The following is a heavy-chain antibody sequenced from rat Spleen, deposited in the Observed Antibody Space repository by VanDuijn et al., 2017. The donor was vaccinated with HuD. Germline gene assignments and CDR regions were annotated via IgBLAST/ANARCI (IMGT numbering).Heavy chain of an antibody. CDR1: GFTFSNYG. V-gene: IGHV5-29*01. J-gene: IGHJ1*01. CDR2: ISYDGSST. D-gene: IGHD4-3*01. Sequence: EVQLVESGGGLVQPGRSLKLSCAASGFTFSNYGMAWVRQAPTKGLEWVATISYDGSSTYYRASVKGRFTISRDNAKSTLYLQMDSLRSEDTATYYCAETGVEYFDFWGPGTMVTVSS. CDR3: AETGVEYFDF.